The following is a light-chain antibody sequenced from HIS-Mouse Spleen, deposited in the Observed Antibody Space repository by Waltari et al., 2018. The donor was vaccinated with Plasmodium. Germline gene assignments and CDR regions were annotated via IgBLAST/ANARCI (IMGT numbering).Light chain of an antibody. V-gene: IGLV2-11*01. CDR2: QVS. CDR3: CSYAGSYTLV. Sequence: QSALTQPRSVSGSPGQSVTISCTGTSSDVGGYNYVSWYQQHPGKAPKLMIYQVSKLPCGVHDRCSVSKSGNTASLTISGLQAEDEADYCCCSYAGSYTLVFGTGTKVTVL. J-gene: IGLJ1*01. CDR1: SSDVGGYNY.